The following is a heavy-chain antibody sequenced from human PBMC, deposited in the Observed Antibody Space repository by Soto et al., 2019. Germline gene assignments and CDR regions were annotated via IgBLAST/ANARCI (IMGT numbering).Heavy chain of an antibody. CDR1: GGTFSSYA. Sequence: ASVKVSCKASGGTFSSYAISWVRQAPGQGLEWMGTISPSGDSTTNAQKFQGRVTMTRDTSTSTVYMELSSLRSEDTAVYYCARDWELGYWGQGTLVTVSS. J-gene: IGHJ4*02. D-gene: IGHD1-7*01. CDR2: ISPSGDST. V-gene: IGHV1-46*01. CDR3: ARDWELGY.